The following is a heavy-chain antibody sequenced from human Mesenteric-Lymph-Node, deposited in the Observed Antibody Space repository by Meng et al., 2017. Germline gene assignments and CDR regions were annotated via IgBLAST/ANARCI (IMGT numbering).Heavy chain of an antibody. CDR1: GFTFSSYA. Sequence: GSLRLSCAASGFTFSSYAMSWVRQAPGKGLEWVSGISGSGGSTFYADSVKGRCTISRDNSKNTLYLQMNSLRAEDTAVYFCARDSDEDRPSDSCDIWGQGTMVTVSS. D-gene: IGHD2-21*01. CDR3: ARDSDEDRPSDSCDI. J-gene: IGHJ3*02. CDR2: ISGSGGST. V-gene: IGHV3-23*01.